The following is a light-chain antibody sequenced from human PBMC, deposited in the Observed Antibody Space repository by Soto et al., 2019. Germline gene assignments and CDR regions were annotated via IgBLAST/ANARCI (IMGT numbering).Light chain of an antibody. V-gene: IGKV4-1*01. CDR2: WAF. CDR1: QSILYSSNNKSY. Sequence: DIVMTQSPDSLAVSLGERATINCKASQSILYSSNNKSYLAWYQQKPGQPPKLLIYWAFTRESGVPDRFSGSGSGTDFTRTISSLQAEDVAVYYCQQYYNTPLTFGGGTKVQIK. J-gene: IGKJ4*01. CDR3: QQYYNTPLT.